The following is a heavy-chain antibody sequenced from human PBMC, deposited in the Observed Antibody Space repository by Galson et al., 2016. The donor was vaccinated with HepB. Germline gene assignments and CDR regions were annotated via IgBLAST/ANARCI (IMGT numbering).Heavy chain of an antibody. Sequence: TLSLTCSVSGGSISRSNYYWGWIRQPPGKGLEWIGSFAYSGNIYYNPSPKSRVTISVDTSKNQFSLKVSSVTASDTAVYYCARRFLEWLSPANDAMDVWGQGTTVTVSS. CDR3: ARRFLEWLSPANDAMDV. CDR1: GGSISRSNYY. D-gene: IGHD3-3*01. V-gene: IGHV4-39*01. J-gene: IGHJ6*02. CDR2: FAYSGNI.